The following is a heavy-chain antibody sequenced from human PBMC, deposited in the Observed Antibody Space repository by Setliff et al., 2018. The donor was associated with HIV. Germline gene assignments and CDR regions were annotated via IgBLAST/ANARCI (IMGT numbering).Heavy chain of an antibody. J-gene: IGHJ3*02. CDR2: IYYSGST. CDR3: ARLLQGGNYAFDI. Sequence: SETLSLTCTVSGGSIVRYYWTWIRQPPGKGLEWIGYIYYSGSTNYNPSLKSRVIISVDTSKMQFSLKLRSVTAADTAMYYCARLLQGGNYAFDIWGLGTMVTVSS. V-gene: IGHV4-59*08. CDR1: GGSIVRYY. D-gene: IGHD2-21*02.